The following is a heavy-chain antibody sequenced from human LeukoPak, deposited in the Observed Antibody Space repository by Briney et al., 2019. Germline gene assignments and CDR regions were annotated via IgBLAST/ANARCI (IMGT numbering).Heavy chain of an antibody. Sequence: SVNVSCKASGGTFSSYAISWVRQAPGQGLEWMGGIIPIFGTANYAQKFQGRVTITADESTSTAYMELSSLRSEDTAVYYCAKGGLWFGELLLDYYYYGMDVWGQGTTVTVSS. CDR1: GGTFSSYA. V-gene: IGHV1-69*13. J-gene: IGHJ6*02. CDR3: AKGGLWFGELLLDYYYYGMDV. CDR2: IIPIFGTA. D-gene: IGHD3-10*01.